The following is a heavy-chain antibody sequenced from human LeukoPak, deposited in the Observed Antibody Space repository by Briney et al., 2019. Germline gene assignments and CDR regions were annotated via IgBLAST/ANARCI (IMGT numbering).Heavy chain of an antibody. D-gene: IGHD3-10*01. CDR3: TRGRGI. Sequence: PSETLSLTCTVSGGSISSGSYDWYWIRQPAGKGLEWIGHIYTSGSMNYNPSLKSRVTISVDTSKNQFSVKLTSVTAEDTAVYYCTRGRGIWGQGTLVTVSS. V-gene: IGHV4-61*09. CDR1: GGSISSGSYD. J-gene: IGHJ4*02. CDR2: IYTSGSM.